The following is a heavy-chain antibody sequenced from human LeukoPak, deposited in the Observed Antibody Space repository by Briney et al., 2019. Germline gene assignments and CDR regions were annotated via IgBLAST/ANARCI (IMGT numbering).Heavy chain of an antibody. J-gene: IGHJ6*02. CDR2: IGSDRGNE. V-gene: IGHV3-33*01. CDR1: DFIFSSYG. D-gene: IGHD3-10*01. Sequence: GWSLRLSCVASDFIFSSYGMHWVRQAPGKGLERVAVIGSDRGNEDYADSVKGRFTISRDNSKNTMFLQMNSLRDDDTAIYYCAREYYYASGFMDVWGQGTTVIVS. CDR3: AREYYYASGFMDV.